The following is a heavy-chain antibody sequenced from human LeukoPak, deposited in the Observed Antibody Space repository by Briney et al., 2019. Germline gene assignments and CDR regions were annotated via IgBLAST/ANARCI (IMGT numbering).Heavy chain of an antibody. CDR2: IYYSGST. CDR3: ARVRGTVTTDFDY. V-gene: IGHV4-39*07. J-gene: IGHJ4*02. D-gene: IGHD4-17*01. Sequence: SETLSLTCTVSGGSISSSRDYWAWLRQPPGKGLEWIANIYYSGSTYYNPSLKSRVTISVDTSKNQFSLKLSSVTAADTAVYYCARVRGTVTTDFDYWGQGTLVTVSS. CDR1: GGSISSSRDY.